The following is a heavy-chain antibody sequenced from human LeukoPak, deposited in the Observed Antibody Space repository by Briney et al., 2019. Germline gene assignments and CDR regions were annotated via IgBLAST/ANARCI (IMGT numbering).Heavy chain of an antibody. V-gene: IGHV4-4*02. Sequence: KASETLSLTCAVSGGSISSSNWWSWVRQPPGKGLEWIGEIYHSGSTNYNPSLKSRVTISVDTSKNQFSLKLSSVTAADTAVYYCARWGYHGGYFDYWGQGTLVTVSS. J-gene: IGHJ4*02. CDR3: ARWGYHGGYFDY. CDR2: IYHSGST. CDR1: GGSISSSNW. D-gene: IGHD3-16*01.